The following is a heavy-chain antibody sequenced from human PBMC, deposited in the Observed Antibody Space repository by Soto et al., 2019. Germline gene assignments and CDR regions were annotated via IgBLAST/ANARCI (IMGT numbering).Heavy chain of an antibody. CDR1: GYSFSSYG. Sequence: GASVKVSCKASGYSFSSYGVSWVRQAPGQGLEWIRWINPYNGNTLNAQNLQGRVTLTTDTSTSTAYMELRSLRSDDTAIYYCARDPGAATFDYWGQGTLVTVSS. CDR3: ARDPGAATFDY. D-gene: IGHD1-26*01. V-gene: IGHV1-18*04. CDR2: INPYNGNT. J-gene: IGHJ4*01.